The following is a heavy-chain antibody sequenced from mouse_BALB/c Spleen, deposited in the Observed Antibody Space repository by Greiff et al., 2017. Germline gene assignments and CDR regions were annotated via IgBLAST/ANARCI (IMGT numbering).Heavy chain of an antibody. Sequence: VKLVESGPGLVAPSQSLSITCTVSGFSLTSYGVHWVRQPPGKGLEWLGVIWAGGSTNYNSALMSRLSISKDNSKSQVFLKMNSLQTDDTAMYYCARDHGSSYYFDYWGQGTTLTVSS. CDR1: GFSLTSYG. V-gene: IGHV2-9*02. CDR3: ARDHGSSYYFDY. J-gene: IGHJ2*01. D-gene: IGHD1-1*01. CDR2: IWAGGST.